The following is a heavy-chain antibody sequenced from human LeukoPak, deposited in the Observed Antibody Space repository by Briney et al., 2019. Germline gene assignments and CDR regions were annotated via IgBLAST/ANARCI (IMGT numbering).Heavy chain of an antibody. D-gene: IGHD3-10*01. V-gene: IGHV1-24*01. CDR1: GYTLTELS. CDR3: ARFMVRGIITNPVDY. CDR2: FDPEDGET. Sequence: ASVKVSCKVSGYTLTELSMHWVRQAPGKGLEWMGGFDPEDGETIYAQKFQGRVTMTRNTAISTAYMELSSLRSEDTAVYYCARFMVRGIITNPVDYWGQGTLVTVSS. J-gene: IGHJ4*02.